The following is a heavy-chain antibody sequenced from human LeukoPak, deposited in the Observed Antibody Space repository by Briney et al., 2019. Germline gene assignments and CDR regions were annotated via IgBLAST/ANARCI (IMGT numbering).Heavy chain of an antibody. CDR2: IHTSGST. Sequence: SETLSLTCTVSGGSISSYYWSWIRQPAGKGLEWIGRIHTSGSTNYNPSLKSLVTMSVDTSKDQFSLKLSSVTAADTAVYYCARGSMSGYWYFDLWGRGTLVTVSS. J-gene: IGHJ2*01. CDR1: GGSISSYY. CDR3: ARGSMSGYWYFDL. V-gene: IGHV4-4*07. D-gene: IGHD3-10*02.